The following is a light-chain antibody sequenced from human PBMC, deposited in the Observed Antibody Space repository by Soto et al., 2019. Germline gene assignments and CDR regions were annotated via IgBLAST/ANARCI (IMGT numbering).Light chain of an antibody. Sequence: EIVLTQSPGTLSLSPGERATLSCRASQSVSSSYLAWYQQKPGQAPRLLIYGASSRATCIPDRFSGSGSGTDFTLTISRLEPEDFAVYYCQQYASSPTYTFGQGTKLQIK. CDR1: QSVSSSY. CDR3: QQYASSPTYT. J-gene: IGKJ2*01. V-gene: IGKV3-20*01. CDR2: GAS.